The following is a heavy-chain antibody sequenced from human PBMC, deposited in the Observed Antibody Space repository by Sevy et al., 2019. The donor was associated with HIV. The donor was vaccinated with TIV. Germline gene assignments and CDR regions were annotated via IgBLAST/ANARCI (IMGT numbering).Heavy chain of an antibody. V-gene: IGHV3-23*01. Sequence: GGSLRLSCAASGFTFSSYTMSWVRQAPGKGLEWVSAISGSGGSTYYADSVKGRFTISRDNSKNTLYLQMNSLRAEDTAVYYCAKTSRVVGATSAFDIWGQGTMVTVSS. J-gene: IGHJ3*02. CDR1: GFTFSSYT. CDR2: ISGSGGST. CDR3: AKTSRVVGATSAFDI. D-gene: IGHD1-26*01.